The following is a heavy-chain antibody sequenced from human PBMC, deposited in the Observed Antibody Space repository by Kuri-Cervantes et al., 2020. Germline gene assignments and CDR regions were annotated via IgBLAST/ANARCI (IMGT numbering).Heavy chain of an antibody. V-gene: IGHV3-9*01. CDR2: ISWNSGSI. Sequence: SLKISCAASGFTFDDYAMHWVRQAPGKGLEWVSGISWNSGSIGYADSVKGRFTISRDNAKNSLYLQMNSLRAEDTALYHCARDYSPRGYSIVYNWFDPWGQGTLVTVSS. CDR1: GFTFDDYA. J-gene: IGHJ5*02. CDR3: ARDYSPRGYSIVYNWFDP. D-gene: IGHD4-23*01.